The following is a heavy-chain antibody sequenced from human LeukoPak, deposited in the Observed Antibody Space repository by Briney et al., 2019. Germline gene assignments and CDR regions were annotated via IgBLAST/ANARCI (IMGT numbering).Heavy chain of an antibody. CDR1: GGSISSSSYY. Sequence: PSQTLSLTCTVSGGSISSSSYYWGWIRQPPGKGLEWIGSIYYSGSTYYNPSLKSRVTISVDTSKNQFSLKLTPATAADTAVYYCARFGLRATAMVTDWGQGTLVTVSS. CDR2: IYYSGST. CDR3: ARFGLRATAMVTD. V-gene: IGHV4-39*01. D-gene: IGHD5-18*01. J-gene: IGHJ4*02.